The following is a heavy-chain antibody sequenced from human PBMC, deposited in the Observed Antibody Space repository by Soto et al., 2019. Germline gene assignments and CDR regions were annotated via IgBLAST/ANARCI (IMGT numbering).Heavy chain of an antibody. D-gene: IGHD2-15*01. CDR2: INTDGSNT. CDR1: GLTFNRYW. CDR3: AREFCSGGNCYTYYFDP. Sequence: GGSLRLSCAASGLTFNRYWMHWVRHAPGKGLVWVSHINTDGSNTNYADSVRGRFTISRDNAKSTLFLQMNSLRDEDTAVYYCAREFCSGGNCYTYYFDPWGQGIPVTVSS. V-gene: IGHV3-74*01. J-gene: IGHJ5*02.